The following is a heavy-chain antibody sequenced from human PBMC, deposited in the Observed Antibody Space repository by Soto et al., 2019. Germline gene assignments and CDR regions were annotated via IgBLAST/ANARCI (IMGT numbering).Heavy chain of an antibody. D-gene: IGHD1-26*01. CDR3: ARGRIAGAATDFYYYGMDV. J-gene: IGHJ6*02. CDR2: IIPVFATT. V-gene: IGHV1-69*12. CDR1: GGTFSTYV. Sequence: QVQLVQSGAEVKKPVSSVKVSCKASGGTFSTYVISWVRQAPGQGLEWMGGIIPVFATTNYAQKFQGRVTITADESTRTGYMELNSLRSEDTAVYYCARGRIAGAATDFYYYGMDVWGQGTSVTVSS.